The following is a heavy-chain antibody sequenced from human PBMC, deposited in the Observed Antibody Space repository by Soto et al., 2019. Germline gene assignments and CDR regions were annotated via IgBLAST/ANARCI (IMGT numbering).Heavy chain of an antibody. J-gene: IGHJ3*01. CDR1: GFAFSTYY. CDR2: IDTEGSTT. CDR3: ARPRRLNAAFDL. V-gene: IGHV3-74*01. D-gene: IGHD2-2*01. Sequence: EEQLVESGGGLVQPGGSLRLSCEGSGFAFSTYYMHWVRQAPGKGLVWVSRIDTEGSTTAYADSVRGRFTISRDNARKILFLQMNSLTAEDSALYYFARPRRLNAAFDLWGQGTMVTVSS.